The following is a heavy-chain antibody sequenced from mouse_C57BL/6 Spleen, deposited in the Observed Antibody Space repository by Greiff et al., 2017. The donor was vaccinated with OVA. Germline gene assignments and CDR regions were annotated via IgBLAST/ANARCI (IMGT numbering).Heavy chain of an antibody. V-gene: IGHV5-17*01. J-gene: IGHJ4*01. CDR3: AKEGYYGSSLYAMDY. CDR1: GFTFSDYG. Sequence: EVQVVESGGGLVKPGGSLKLSCAASGFTFSDYGMHWVRQAPEKGLEWVAYISSGSSTIYYADTVKGRFTISRDNAKNTLFLQMTSLRSEDTAMYYCAKEGYYGSSLYAMDYWGQGTSVTVSS. D-gene: IGHD1-1*01. CDR2: ISSGSSTI.